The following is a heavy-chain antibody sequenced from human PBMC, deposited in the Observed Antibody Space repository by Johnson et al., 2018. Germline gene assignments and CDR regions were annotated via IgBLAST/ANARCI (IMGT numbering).Heavy chain of an antibody. V-gene: IGHV3-30*18. D-gene: IGHD3-16*01. CDR2: ISYDGGNK. CDR1: GFTFSSYG. CDR3: AKERGSIMITLGGPGDAFDI. J-gene: IGHJ3*02. Sequence: QVQLVQSGGGVVQPGRSLRLSCAASGFTFSSYGMHWVRQAPGKGLEWGAVISYDGGNKYYADSVKGRFTISRDNSKNTLYLQMNSPRAEDTGLYDCAKERGSIMITLGGPGDAFDIWGQGTMVTVSS.